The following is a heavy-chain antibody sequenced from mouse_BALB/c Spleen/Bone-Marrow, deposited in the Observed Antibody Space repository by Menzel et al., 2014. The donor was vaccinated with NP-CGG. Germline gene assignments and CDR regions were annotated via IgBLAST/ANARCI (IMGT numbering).Heavy chain of an antibody. D-gene: IGHD3-2*02. CDR1: GFTFSNYG. V-gene: IGHV5-6-3*01. Sequence: EVMLVESGGGLVQPGGSLKLSCAASGFTFSNYGMSWVRQTPDKRLELVATINSNGGITYYPDSVKGRFTISRDNAKNTLYRQMSSLKSEDTAMYYCAKNQEAFDYWGQGTTLTVSS. CDR3: AKNQEAFDY. J-gene: IGHJ2*01. CDR2: INSNGGIT.